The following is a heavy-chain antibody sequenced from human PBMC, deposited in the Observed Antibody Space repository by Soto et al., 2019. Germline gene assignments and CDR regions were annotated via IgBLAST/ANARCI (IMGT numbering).Heavy chain of an antibody. CDR3: AKALSRRITIFGVVNHYYYYGMDV. Sequence: PGGSLRLSCAASGFTFSSYAMSWVRQAPGKGLEWVSAISGSGGSTYYADFVKGRFTISRDNSKNTLYLQMNSLRAEDTAVYYCAKALSRRITIFGVVNHYYYYGMDVWGQGTTVTVSS. CDR1: GFTFSSYA. V-gene: IGHV3-23*01. J-gene: IGHJ6*02. D-gene: IGHD3-3*01. CDR2: ISGSGGST.